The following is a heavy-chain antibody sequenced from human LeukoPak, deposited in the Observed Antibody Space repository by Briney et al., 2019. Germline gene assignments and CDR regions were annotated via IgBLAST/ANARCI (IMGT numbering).Heavy chain of an antibody. CDR2: IYYSGST. J-gene: IGHJ5*02. V-gene: IGHV4-39*01. CDR1: GGSISSSSYY. Sequence: PSETLSLTCTVSGGSISSSSYYWGWIRQPPGKGLEWIGSIYYSGSTYYNPSLKSRVTISVDTSKNQFSLKLSSVTAADTAVYYCARRLGSGSYYNTLSNNWFDPWGQGTLVTVSS. D-gene: IGHD3-10*01. CDR3: ARRLGSGSYYNTLSNNWFDP.